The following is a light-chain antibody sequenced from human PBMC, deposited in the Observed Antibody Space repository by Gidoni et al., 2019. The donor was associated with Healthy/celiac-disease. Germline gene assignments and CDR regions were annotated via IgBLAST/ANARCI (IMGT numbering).Light chain of an antibody. CDR3: QQYDNLPLT. J-gene: IGKJ4*01. CDR1: QDISNY. Sequence: IQMTQSPSSLSAPVGDRVTLTCQASQDISNYLNWYQQKPGKAPKLLIDDASNLETGVPSRFSGSGSGTDFTFTISSLQPEDIETYYCQQYDNLPLTFGGGTKVEIK. V-gene: IGKV1-33*01. CDR2: DAS.